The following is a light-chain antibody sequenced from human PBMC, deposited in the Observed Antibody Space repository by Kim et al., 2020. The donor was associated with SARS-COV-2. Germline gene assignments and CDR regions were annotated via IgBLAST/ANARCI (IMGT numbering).Light chain of an antibody. CDR1: SNNVGNQG. CDR2: RDN. CDR3: SAWDVSLNAVV. Sequence: RQPATLTCTGNSNNVGNQGASWLQQHQGHPPKLLSYRDNNRPSGISERLSASRSGNTASLTITGLQPEDEADYYCSAWDVSLNAVVFGGGTKLTVL. V-gene: IGLV10-54*01. J-gene: IGLJ2*01.